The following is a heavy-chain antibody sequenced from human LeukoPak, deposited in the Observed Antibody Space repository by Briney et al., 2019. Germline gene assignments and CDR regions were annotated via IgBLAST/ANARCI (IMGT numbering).Heavy chain of an antibody. V-gene: IGHV1-69*04. Sequence: ASVKVSCKASGGTFSSYAISWVRQAPGQGLEWMGRIIPILGIANYAQKFQGRVTMTRDTSTSTVYMELSSLRSEDTAVYYCARTYYYDSSGYYASFDYWGQGTLVTVSS. CDR3: ARTYYYDSSGYYASFDY. J-gene: IGHJ4*02. CDR1: GGTFSSYA. CDR2: IIPILGIA. D-gene: IGHD3-22*01.